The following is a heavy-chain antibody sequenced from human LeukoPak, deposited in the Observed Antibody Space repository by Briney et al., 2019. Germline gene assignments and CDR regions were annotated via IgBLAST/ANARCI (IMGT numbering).Heavy chain of an antibody. CDR1: GYCFSNYW. CDR2: NYPGDYET. J-gene: IGHJ4*02. CDR3: ATPPGYCGNDCSFDH. V-gene: IGHV5-51*01. Sequence: GESLKISCEGSGYCFSNYWIGWVRQMPGKGLEWMEINYPGDYETRYNPSFQGLVTISVDKSISTAYLQWSSLKASQTAMYHCATPPGYCGNDCSFDHWGEGTLVTVSS. D-gene: IGHD2-21*02.